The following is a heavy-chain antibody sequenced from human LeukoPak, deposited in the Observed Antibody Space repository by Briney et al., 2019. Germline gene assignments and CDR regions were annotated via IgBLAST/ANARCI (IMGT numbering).Heavy chain of an antibody. V-gene: IGHV1-2*02. D-gene: IGHD2-15*01. J-gene: IGHJ4*02. Sequence: GASVKVSCKASGYTFTGYYMHWVRQAPGQGLEWMGWINPNSGGTNYAQRFQGRVTMTRDTSITTAYMELNRLKSDDTAVYYCATVRDIVVGGGPYYFDYWGQGTLVTVSS. CDR2: INPNSGGT. CDR1: GYTFTGYY. CDR3: ATVRDIVVGGGPYYFDY.